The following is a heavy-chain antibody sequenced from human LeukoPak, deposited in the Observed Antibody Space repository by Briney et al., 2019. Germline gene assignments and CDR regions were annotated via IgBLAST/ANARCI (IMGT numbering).Heavy chain of an antibody. CDR3: AKDPGRGMTGSKGNWFDP. CDR1: GFTFSSYG. V-gene: IGHV3-30*18. D-gene: IGHD3-9*01. CDR2: ISEDGSNK. Sequence: GGSLRPSCAASGFTFSSYGIHWARQTPAKGLGGVEVISEDGSNKYYTDSVKGRFTISRDNSKNTLLLQMNSLRVEDTAVYYCAKDPGRGMTGSKGNWFDPWGQGTLVSVSS. J-gene: IGHJ5*02.